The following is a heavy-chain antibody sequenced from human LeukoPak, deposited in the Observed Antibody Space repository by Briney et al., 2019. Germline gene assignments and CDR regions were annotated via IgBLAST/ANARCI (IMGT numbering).Heavy chain of an antibody. D-gene: IGHD6-13*01. V-gene: IGHV1-2*02. Sequence: ASVKVSCKASGYTFTSYGISWVRQAPGQGLEWMGWINPNSGGTNYAQKFQGRVTMTRDTSISTAYMELSRLRSDDTAVYYCARVGLVGSSRFDYWGQGTLVTVSS. CDR1: GYTFTSYG. J-gene: IGHJ4*02. CDR3: ARVGLVGSSRFDY. CDR2: INPNSGGT.